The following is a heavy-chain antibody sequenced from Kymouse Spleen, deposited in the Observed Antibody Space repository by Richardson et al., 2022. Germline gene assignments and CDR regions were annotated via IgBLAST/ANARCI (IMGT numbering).Heavy chain of an antibody. J-gene: IGHJ5*02. Sequence: QVQLQQWGAGLLKPSETLSLTCAVYGGSFSGYYWSWIRQPPGKGLEWIGEINHSGSTNYNPSLKSRVTISVDTSKNQFSLKLSSVTAADTAVYYCAREHCSSTSCYDWFDPWGQGTLVTVSS. D-gene: IGHD2-2*02. V-gene: IGHV4-34*01. CDR2: INHSGST. CDR1: GGSFSGYY. CDR3: AREHCSSTSCYDWFDP.